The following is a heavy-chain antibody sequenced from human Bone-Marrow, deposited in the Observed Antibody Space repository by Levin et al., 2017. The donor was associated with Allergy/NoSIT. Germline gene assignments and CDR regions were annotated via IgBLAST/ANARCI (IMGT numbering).Heavy chain of an antibody. J-gene: IGHJ4*02. CDR2: ISWNSGSI. CDR3: AKDIAYYDSSGYYKD. CDR1: GFTFDDYA. Sequence: SLKISCAASGFTFDDYAMHWVRQAPGKGLEWVSGISWNSGSIGYADSVKGRFTISRDNAKNSLYLQMNSLRAEDTALYYCAKDIAYYDSSGYYKDWGQGTLVTVSS. V-gene: IGHV3-9*01. D-gene: IGHD3-22*01.